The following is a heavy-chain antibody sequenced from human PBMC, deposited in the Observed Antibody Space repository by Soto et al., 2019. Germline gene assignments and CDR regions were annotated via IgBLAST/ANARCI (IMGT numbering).Heavy chain of an antibody. CDR2: IWSDGSIK. CDR1: GFTFSRYG. Sequence: QLVESGGGVVQPGRSLRLSCVVSGFTFSRYGMHWVRQAPGKGLEWVAVIWSDGSIKYYADSVKGRFTISRDNSKNXXYLQMNSRRAEDTAVYYCARPGYYGSGSYSEYLQHWGQGTLVTVSS. D-gene: IGHD3-10*01. V-gene: IGHV3-33*01. J-gene: IGHJ1*01. CDR3: ARPGYYGSGSYSEYLQH.